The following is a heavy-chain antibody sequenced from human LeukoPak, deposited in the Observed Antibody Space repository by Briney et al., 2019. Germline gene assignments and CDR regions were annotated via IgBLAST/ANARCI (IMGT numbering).Heavy chain of an antibody. CDR1: GYTFTCYG. CDR3: ARVDGSPDY. V-gene: IGHV1-18*01. CDR2: ISAYNGNT. D-gene: IGHD2-15*01. Sequence: ASVKVSCKASGYTFTCYGISGVRQAPGQGLEWMGWISAYNGNTNYAQQFQGRVTITRDTSISTAYMELTSLRSEDTAVYYCARVDGSPDYWGQGTLVTVSP. J-gene: IGHJ4*02.